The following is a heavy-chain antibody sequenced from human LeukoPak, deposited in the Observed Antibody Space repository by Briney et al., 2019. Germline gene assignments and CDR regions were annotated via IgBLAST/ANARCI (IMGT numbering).Heavy chain of an antibody. J-gene: IGHJ4*02. CDR3: ARETGSYDY. CDR2: ISSSGSTV. D-gene: IGHD3-9*01. CDR1: GFTFSSYE. V-gene: IGHV3-48*03. Sequence: GGSLRLSCAASGFTFSSYEMNWVRRAPGKGMEWVSYISSSGSTVYYADSVKGRFTISRDNAKNSLYLQMNSLRAEDTAVYYCARETGSYDYWGQGTLVTVSS.